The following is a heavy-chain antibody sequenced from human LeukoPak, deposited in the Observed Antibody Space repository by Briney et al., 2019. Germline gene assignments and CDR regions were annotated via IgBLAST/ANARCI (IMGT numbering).Heavy chain of an antibody. CDR1: GGSISGGDYY. CDR2: IYYSGST. V-gene: IGHV4-30-4*01. CDR3: ARQWGRYCSGGSCYSDWFDP. D-gene: IGHD2-15*01. J-gene: IGHJ5*02. Sequence: PSQTLSLTCTVSGGSISGGDYYWSWIRQPPGKGLEWIGHIYYSGSTNYNPSLKSRVTISVDTSKNQFSLKLSSVTAADTAVYYCARQWGRYCSGGSCYSDWFDPWGQGTLVTVSS.